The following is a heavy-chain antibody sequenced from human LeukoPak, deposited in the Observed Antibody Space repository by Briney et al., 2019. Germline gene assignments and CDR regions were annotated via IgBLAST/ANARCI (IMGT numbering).Heavy chain of an antibody. J-gene: IGHJ4*02. CDR2: IYPRVGST. CDR1: GYTFTSNY. V-gene: IGHV1-46*01. CDR3: ARDQEGFDY. Sequence: GASVKVSCKASGYTFTSNYIHWVRQAPGQGLEWMGMIYPRVGSTSYAQKFQGRVTVTRDTSTSTVHMELCGLRSEDTAVYYCARDQEGFDYWGQGTLVTVSS.